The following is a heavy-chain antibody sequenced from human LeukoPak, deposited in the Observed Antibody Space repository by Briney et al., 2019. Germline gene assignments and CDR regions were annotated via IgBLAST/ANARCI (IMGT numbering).Heavy chain of an antibody. D-gene: IGHD3-22*01. V-gene: IGHV4-59*01. CDR2: IYYSGST. J-gene: IGHJ4*02. CDR1: GGSFSSYY. CDR3: ARGHYYYDSSVGDYFDY. Sequence: SETLSLTCAVYGGSFSSYYWSWIRQPPGKGLEWIGYIYYSGSTNYNPSLKSRVTISVDTSKNQFSLKLSSVTAADTAVYYCARGHYYYDSSVGDYFDYWGQGTLVTVSS.